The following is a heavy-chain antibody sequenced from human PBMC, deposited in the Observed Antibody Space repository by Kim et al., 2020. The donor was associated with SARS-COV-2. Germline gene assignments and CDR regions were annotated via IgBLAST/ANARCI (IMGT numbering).Heavy chain of an antibody. CDR2: T. Sequence: TAYAASVKGRFTISRDDSKNTAYLQMNSLKTEDTAVYYCTRLERIAAAGTPWGQGTLVTVSS. J-gene: IGHJ5*02. CDR3: TRLERIAAAGTP. D-gene: IGHD6-13*01. V-gene: IGHV3-73*01.